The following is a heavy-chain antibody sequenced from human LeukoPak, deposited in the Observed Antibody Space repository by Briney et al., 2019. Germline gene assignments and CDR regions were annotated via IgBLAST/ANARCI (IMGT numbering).Heavy chain of an antibody. D-gene: IGHD3-3*01. CDR2: ISVRGDT. CDR3: AKDLHDSWAVGC. CDR1: ASTFSSDG. J-gene: IGHJ4*02. Sequence: GGSLRLSCAPSASTFSSDGMSWVRHAPGKGLEWVSHISVRGDTHFADSVRGRFTISRDNSKNTLYLQMNSLRAEDTAVYYCAKDLHDSWAVGCWGPGTLVTVSS. V-gene: IGHV3-23*01.